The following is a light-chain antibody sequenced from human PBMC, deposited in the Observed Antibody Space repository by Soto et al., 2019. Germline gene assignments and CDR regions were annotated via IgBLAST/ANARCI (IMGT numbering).Light chain of an antibody. J-gene: IGKJ4*01. CDR2: EAS. CDR3: LQHDSYPLT. V-gene: IGKV1-17*03. CDR1: QGIVTY. Sequence: DIQMTQSPSAMSASVGDRVTITCRASQGIVTYFAWFQQKPGKAPKRLIYEASSLQSGVPARFSGSGSGTEFTLTISNLQPEDSAVYYCLQHDSYPLTFGGGTKVEIK.